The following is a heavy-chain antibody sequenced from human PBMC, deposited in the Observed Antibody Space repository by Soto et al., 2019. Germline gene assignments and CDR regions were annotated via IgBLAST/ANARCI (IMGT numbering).Heavy chain of an antibody. J-gene: IGHJ4*02. D-gene: IGHD6-13*01. CDR1: GGSFSGYY. CDR3: ARGGYNSNWYCDN. Sequence: QVQLQQWGAGLLKPSETLSLTCAVYGGSFSGYYWSWIRQSPGKGLEWIGEVSHSGGTTYNPSLKSRATMSGDTSKNQFSLRLSSVTDADTAVYYCARGGYNSNWYCDNWGQGTLVTVSS. CDR2: VSHSGGT. V-gene: IGHV4-34*01.